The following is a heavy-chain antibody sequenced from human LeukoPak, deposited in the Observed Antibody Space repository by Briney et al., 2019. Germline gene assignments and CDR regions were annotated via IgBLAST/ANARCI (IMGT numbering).Heavy chain of an antibody. V-gene: IGHV3-48*04. CDR1: GFAFSSYS. D-gene: IGHD6-13*01. CDR3: ARGPYSNNWYPLGGY. J-gene: IGHJ4*02. Sequence: PGGSLRLSCAASGFAFSSYSMNWVRQAPGKGLELVSYISSNSRTTYYADSVKGRFTISRDNAKNSLYLQMNSLRAEDTAVYYCARGPYSNNWYPLGGYWGQGTLVTVSS. CDR2: ISSNSRTT.